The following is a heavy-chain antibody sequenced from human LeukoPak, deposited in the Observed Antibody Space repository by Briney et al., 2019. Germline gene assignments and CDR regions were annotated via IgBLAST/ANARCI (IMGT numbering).Heavy chain of an antibody. V-gene: IGHV5-51*01. D-gene: IGHD5-24*01. CDR3: ASPGKRWLQYGAFDI. CDR1: GYSFTSYW. CDR2: IYPGDSDT. Sequence: GESLKISCKGSGYSFTSYWIGWVRQMPGKGLEWMGTIYPGDSDTRYSPSFQGQVTISADKSISTAYLQWSSLKASDTAMYYCASPGKRWLQYGAFDIWGQGTMVTVSS. J-gene: IGHJ3*02.